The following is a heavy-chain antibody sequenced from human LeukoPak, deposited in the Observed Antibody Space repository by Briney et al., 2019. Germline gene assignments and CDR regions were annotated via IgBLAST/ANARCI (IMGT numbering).Heavy chain of an antibody. Sequence: PGGSLRLSCAASTFTFSSYNMNWVRQAPGKGLEWVSSISSSGTYIYYRDSVKGRFTISRDNAENSLYLEMNSLRVEDTAVYYCARDSLNDSLDYWGQGTLVTVSS. CDR3: ARDSLNDSLDY. CDR1: TFTFSSYN. CDR2: ISSSGTYI. D-gene: IGHD3-3*01. J-gene: IGHJ4*02. V-gene: IGHV3-21*01.